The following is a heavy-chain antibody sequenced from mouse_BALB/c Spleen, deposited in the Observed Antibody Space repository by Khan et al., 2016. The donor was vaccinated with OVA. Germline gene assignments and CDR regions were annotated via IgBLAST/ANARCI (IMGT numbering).Heavy chain of an antibody. CDR3: ARGNYYGYYFDY. J-gene: IGHJ2*01. CDR2: ISYSGGT. Sequence: EVKLLESGPGLVKPSQSLSLTCTVTGYSTTSGYAWNWIRQFPGNKLEWMGHISYSGGTSYNPSLKSRISITRDTSKNQFFLQLNSVTTEDTATYYCARGNYYGYYFDYWGQGTTLTVSS. D-gene: IGHD1-1*01. V-gene: IGHV3-2*02. CDR1: GYSTTSGYA.